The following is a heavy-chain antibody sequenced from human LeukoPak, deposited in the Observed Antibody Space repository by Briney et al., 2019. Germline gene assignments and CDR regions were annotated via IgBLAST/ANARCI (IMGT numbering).Heavy chain of an antibody. V-gene: IGHV1-69*13. CDR2: IIPIFGTA. CDR3: ARSKIRYCSGGSCYSAAYDY. J-gene: IGHJ4*02. D-gene: IGHD2-15*01. Sequence: ASVKVSCKASGGTFSSYAISWVRQAPGQGLVWMGGIIPIFGTANYAQKFQGRVTITADESTSTAYMELSSLRSEDTAVYYCARSKIRYCSGGSCYSAAYDYWGQGTLVTVSS. CDR1: GGTFSSYA.